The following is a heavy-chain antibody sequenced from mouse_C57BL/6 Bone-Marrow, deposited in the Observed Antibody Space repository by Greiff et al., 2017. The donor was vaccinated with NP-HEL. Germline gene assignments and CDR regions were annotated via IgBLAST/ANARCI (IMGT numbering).Heavy chain of an antibody. J-gene: IGHJ1*03. CDR2: IHPSDSDT. CDR1: GYTFTSYW. CDR3: AIERVIYGSSFYWYFDV. V-gene: IGHV1-74*01. Sequence: QVQLKQPGAELVKPGASVKVSCKASGYTFTSYWMHWVKQRPGQGLEWIGRIHPSDSDTNYNQKFKGKATLTVDKSSSTAYMQLSSLTSEDSAVYYCAIERVIYGSSFYWYFDVWGTGTTVTVSS. D-gene: IGHD1-1*01.